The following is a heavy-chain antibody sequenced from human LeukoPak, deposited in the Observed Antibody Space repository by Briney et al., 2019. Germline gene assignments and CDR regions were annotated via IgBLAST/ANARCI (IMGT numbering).Heavy chain of an antibody. Sequence: GGSLRLSCAASGFTFSSYEMNWVRQGPGKGLEWVSYISGGGTTIYDADSVKGRFTISRDNAKNSLYLQLNSLTAEDTAVYYCVRDEIRSGAFDIWGQGTMVTVSS. V-gene: IGHV3-48*03. J-gene: IGHJ3*02. CDR2: ISGGGTTI. CDR3: VRDEIRSGAFDI. CDR1: GFTFSSYE. D-gene: IGHD3-10*01.